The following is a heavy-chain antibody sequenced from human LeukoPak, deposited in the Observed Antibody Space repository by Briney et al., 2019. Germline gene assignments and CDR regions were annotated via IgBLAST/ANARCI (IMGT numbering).Heavy chain of an antibody. J-gene: IGHJ3*02. CDR1: GGSISSGDYY. CDR3: ARGYSSSWADDAFDI. D-gene: IGHD6-13*01. Sequence: SETLSLTCTVSGGSISSGDYYWSWIRQPPGKGLEWIGYIYYSGSTYYNPSLKSRVTISVDTSKNQFSLKLSSVTAADTAVYYCARGYSSSWADDAFDIWGQGTMVTVSS. V-gene: IGHV4-30-4*01. CDR2: IYYSGST.